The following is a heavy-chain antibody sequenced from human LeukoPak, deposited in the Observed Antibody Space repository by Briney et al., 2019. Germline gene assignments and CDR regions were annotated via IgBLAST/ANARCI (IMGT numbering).Heavy chain of an antibody. CDR1: GFTFSSYN. CDR3: ARVWTAGSYYYGMDV. Sequence: GSLRLSCAASGFTFSSYNMNWVRQAPGKGLEWVSYISGSSSTIYYADSVKGRFTISRDNTKNSLCLQMNSLRAEDTAVYYCARVWTAGSYYYGMDVWGQGTTVTVSS. CDR2: ISGSSSTI. V-gene: IGHV3-48*01. J-gene: IGHJ6*02. D-gene: IGHD6-13*01.